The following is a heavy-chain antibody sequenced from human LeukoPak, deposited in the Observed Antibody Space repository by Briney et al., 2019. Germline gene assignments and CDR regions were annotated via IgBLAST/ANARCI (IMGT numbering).Heavy chain of an antibody. V-gene: IGHV3-23*01. J-gene: IGHJ4*02. Sequence: GGSLRLSCSASGFTFSSYAMSWVRQAPGKGLEWVSAISGSGGSTYYADSVKGRFTISRDNSKNTLYLQMNSLRAEDTAVYYCARDSSGYYPGIDYWGQGTLVTVSS. CDR3: ARDSSGYYPGIDY. D-gene: IGHD3-22*01. CDR2: ISGSGGST. CDR1: GFTFSSYA.